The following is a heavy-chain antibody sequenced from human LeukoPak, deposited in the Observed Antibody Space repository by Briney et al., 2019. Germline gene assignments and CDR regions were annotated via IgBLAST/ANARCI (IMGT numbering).Heavy chain of an antibody. J-gene: IGHJ3*02. V-gene: IGHV1-69*04. D-gene: IGHD4-17*01. Sequence: ASVKVSCKASGYTFTSYGISWVRQAPGQGLEWMGRIIPILDITNYAQKFQGGVTITADKSTSTAYMELSSLRSEDTAVYYCARRNDYGDYESAFDIWGQGTMVTVSS. CDR1: GYTFTSYG. CDR2: IIPILDIT. CDR3: ARRNDYGDYESAFDI.